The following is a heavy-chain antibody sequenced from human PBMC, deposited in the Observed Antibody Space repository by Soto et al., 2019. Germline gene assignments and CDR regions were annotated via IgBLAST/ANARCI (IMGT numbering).Heavy chain of an antibody. CDR3: ARVFHYYGSGNYPFDY. CDR2: INSDGSST. V-gene: IGHV3-74*01. J-gene: IGHJ4*02. D-gene: IGHD3-10*01. Sequence: EVQLVESGGGLVQPGGSLRLSCAASGFTFNNYWMHWVRQAPGKGLVWVSRINSDGSSTNYADSVKGRFTISRDNAKNTLYMQMSSLRAEDTAVYYCARVFHYYGSGNYPFDYWGQGTLVTVSS. CDR1: GFTFNNYW.